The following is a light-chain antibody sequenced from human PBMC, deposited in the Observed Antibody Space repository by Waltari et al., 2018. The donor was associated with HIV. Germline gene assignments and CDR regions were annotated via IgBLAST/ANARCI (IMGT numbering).Light chain of an antibody. Sequence: QSALTQPASVSGSPGQSIPIPCPGTSSAVGGYNHVSWYQQHPGKVPKLMLFEVSNRPSGVSNRFSGSKSGTTASLTISGLQAEDEADYYCSSYTSSSTLYVFGSGTKVTVL. V-gene: IGLV2-14*01. J-gene: IGLJ1*01. CDR1: SSAVGGYNH. CDR3: SSYTSSSTLYV. CDR2: EVS.